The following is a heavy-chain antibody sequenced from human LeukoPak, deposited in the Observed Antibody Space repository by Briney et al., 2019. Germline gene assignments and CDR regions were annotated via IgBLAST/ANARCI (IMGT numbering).Heavy chain of an antibody. D-gene: IGHD2-2*01. Sequence: SETPSLTCTVSGGSISSGGYYWSWIRQHPGKGLEWIGYIYYSGSTYYNPSLKSRVTISVDTSKNQFSLKLSSVTAADTAVYYCAREGYDEYFQHWGQGTLVTVSS. CDR1: GGSISSGGYY. V-gene: IGHV4-31*03. J-gene: IGHJ1*01. CDR2: IYYSGST. CDR3: AREGYDEYFQH.